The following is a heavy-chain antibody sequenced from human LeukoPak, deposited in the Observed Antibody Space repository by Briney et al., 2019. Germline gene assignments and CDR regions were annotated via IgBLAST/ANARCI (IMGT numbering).Heavy chain of an antibody. V-gene: IGHV3-7*01. CDR3: AREWGGGIAAAGTMIEGDY. CDR2: KKKRGIEK. CDR1: GIPPRGFW. J-gene: IGHJ4*02. D-gene: IGHD6-13*01. Sequence: GGAPRLSCAGPGIPPRGFWIRLGPQAPGEGPGGVGHKKKRGIEKNYVDSVKGRFTISRDNAGNSLFLQMNSLGVEDTAVYFCAREWGGGIAAAGTMIEGDYWGQGTLVTVSS.